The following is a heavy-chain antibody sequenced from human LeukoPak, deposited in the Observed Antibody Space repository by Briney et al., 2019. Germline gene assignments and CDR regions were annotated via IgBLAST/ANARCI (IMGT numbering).Heavy chain of an antibody. CDR2: ISSSSTI. V-gene: IGHV3-48*04. Sequence: GGSLRLSCAASGFTFSSYSMNWVRQAPGKGLEWVSYISSSSTIYYADSVKGRFTISRDNAKSSLYLQMNSLRAEDTAVYYCARNLPAADYWGQGTLVTVSS. D-gene: IGHD2-2*01. CDR1: GFTFSSYS. J-gene: IGHJ4*02. CDR3: ARNLPAADY.